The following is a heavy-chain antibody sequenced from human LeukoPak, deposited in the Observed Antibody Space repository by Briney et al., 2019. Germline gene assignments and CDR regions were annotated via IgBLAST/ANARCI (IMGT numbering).Heavy chain of an antibody. Sequence: SETLSLTCAVYGGSLSGYYWSWIRQPPGKGLEWIGEINHSGSTNYNPSLKSRVTISVDTSKNQFSLKLSSVTAADTAVYYCARYYDSSGYWFDPWGQGTLVTVSS. D-gene: IGHD3-22*01. CDR2: INHSGST. CDR3: ARYYDSSGYWFDP. CDR1: GGSLSGYY. V-gene: IGHV4-34*01. J-gene: IGHJ5*02.